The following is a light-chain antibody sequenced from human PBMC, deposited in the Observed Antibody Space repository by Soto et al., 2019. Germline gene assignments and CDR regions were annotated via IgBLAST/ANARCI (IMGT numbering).Light chain of an antibody. Sequence: IQMTQSPSSLSASVGDRVTITCRASQDVRSDLGWYQQKPGIAPKLLIYAAYSLQSGVQSRFSGSGSGTDFTLTISSLQPEDFAVYYCKQRSNWPITFGQGTRLEIK. V-gene: IGKV1-6*01. CDR3: KQRSNWPIT. J-gene: IGKJ5*01. CDR2: AAY. CDR1: QDVRSD.